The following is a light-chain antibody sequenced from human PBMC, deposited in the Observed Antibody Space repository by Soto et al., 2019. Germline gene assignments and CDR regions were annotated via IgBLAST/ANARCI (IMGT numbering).Light chain of an antibody. CDR3: HQYNYWPGT. CDR1: QSVTSNY. CDR2: GAS. J-gene: IGKJ1*01. V-gene: IGKV3-20*01. Sequence: EIVLTQSPGTLSLSPGERATLSCRASQSVTSNYLAWYQQKPGQAPRLLIFGASIRDTGIPDRFSGSGSGTDFTLTISRLEPEDFAVYHCHQYNYWPGTFGQGTKVLVK.